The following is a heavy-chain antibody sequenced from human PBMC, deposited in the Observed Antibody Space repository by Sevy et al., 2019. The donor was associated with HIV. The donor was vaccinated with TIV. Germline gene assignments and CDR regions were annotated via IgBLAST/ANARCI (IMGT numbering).Heavy chain of an antibody. D-gene: IGHD1-1*01. Sequence: GESLKISCKGSGYSFTSYWIAWVRQMPGRGLEWMGIIYPGDSDTRYSPSFQAQVTISADKSISTAYLQWSSLKASDTAMYYCARHEQLFDYFDYWGQGTLVTVSS. CDR1: GYSFTSYW. CDR3: ARHEQLFDYFDY. CDR2: IYPGDSDT. J-gene: IGHJ4*02. V-gene: IGHV5-51*01.